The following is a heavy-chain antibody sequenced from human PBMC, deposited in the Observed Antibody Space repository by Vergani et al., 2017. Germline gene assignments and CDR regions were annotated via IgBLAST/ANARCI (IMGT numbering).Heavy chain of an antibody. CDR1: GGSFNGYY. V-gene: IGHV4-34*11. CDR3: ARVMYRDEASTGYRLEGMDI. D-gene: IGHD3-9*01. CDR2: IYSTGST. J-gene: IGHJ6*02. Sequence: QVQLQQWGAGLLKPSETLSLTCAVYGGSFNGYYWSWIRQSPGTGLEWIGYIYSTGSTNYNPSLNSRVTMSVDTSKNQFSLKLRSVTAADTAVYFCARVMYRDEASTGYRLEGMDIWGQGTTVTISS.